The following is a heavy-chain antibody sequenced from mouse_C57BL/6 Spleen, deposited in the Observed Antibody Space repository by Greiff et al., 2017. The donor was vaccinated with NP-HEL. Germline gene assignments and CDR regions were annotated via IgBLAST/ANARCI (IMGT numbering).Heavy chain of an antibody. Sequence: QVQLQQPGAELVRPGSSVKLSCKASGYTFTSYWMHWVKQRPIQGLEWIGNIDPSDSETHYNQKFKDKATLTVDKSSSTAYMQLSSLTSEDSAVYDCARLTYGSSSYWGQGTLVTVSA. V-gene: IGHV1-52*01. J-gene: IGHJ3*01. CDR2: IDPSDSET. D-gene: IGHD1-1*01. CDR1: GYTFTSYW. CDR3: ARLTYGSSSY.